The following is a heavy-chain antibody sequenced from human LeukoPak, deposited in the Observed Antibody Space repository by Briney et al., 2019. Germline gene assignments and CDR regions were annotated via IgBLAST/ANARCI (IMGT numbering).Heavy chain of an antibody. CDR3: ARLQRDWFDP. V-gene: IGHV4-30-4*01. CDR2: IYYSGST. Sequence: SETLSLTCTVSGGSISSGDYYWSWIRQPPGKGLEWFGYIYYSGSTYYNPSLKSRVTISVDTSKNQSSLKLSSVTAADTAVYYCARLQRDWFDPWGQGTLVTVSS. CDR1: GGSISSGDYY. J-gene: IGHJ5*02.